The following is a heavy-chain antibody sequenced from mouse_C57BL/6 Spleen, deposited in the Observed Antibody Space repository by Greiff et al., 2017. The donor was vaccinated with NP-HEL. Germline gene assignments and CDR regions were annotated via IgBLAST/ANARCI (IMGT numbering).Heavy chain of an antibody. CDR3: ARSGSNYGGAMDY. V-gene: IGHV1-80*01. CDR1: GYAFSSYW. CDR2: IYPGDGDT. J-gene: IGHJ4*01. Sequence: VQRVESGAELVKPGASVKISCKASGYAFSSYWMNWVKQRPGKGLEWIGQIYPGDGDTNYNGKFKGKATLTADKSSSTAYMQLSSLTSEDSAVYFCARSGSNYGGAMDYWGQGTSVTVSS. D-gene: IGHD2-5*01.